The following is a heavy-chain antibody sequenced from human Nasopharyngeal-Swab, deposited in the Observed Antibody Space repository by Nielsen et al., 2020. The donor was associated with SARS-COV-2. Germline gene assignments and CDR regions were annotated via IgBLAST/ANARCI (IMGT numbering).Heavy chain of an antibody. V-gene: IGHV3-11*04. D-gene: IGHD3-10*01. Sequence: GESLKISCAASGFTFSDYYMSWIRQAPGKGLEWVSYISSSGSTVYYADSVKGRFTISRDNAKNTLYLQMNSLRAEDTAVYYCARRGVVLDPWGQGTLVTVSS. CDR1: GFTFSDYY. CDR3: ARRGVVLDP. CDR2: ISSSGSTV. J-gene: IGHJ5*02.